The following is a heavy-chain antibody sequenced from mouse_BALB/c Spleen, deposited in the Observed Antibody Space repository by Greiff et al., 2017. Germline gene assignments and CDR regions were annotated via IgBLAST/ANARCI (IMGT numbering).Heavy chain of an antibody. CDR2: ISSGGSYT. Sequence: EVKLVESGGGLVKPGGSLKLSCAASGFTFSSYAMSWVRQSPEKRLEWVAEISSGGSYTYYPDTVTGRFTISRDNAKNTLYLEMSSLRSEDTAMYYCAREGGTARATYAMDYWGQGTSVTVSS. J-gene: IGHJ4*01. V-gene: IGHV5-9-4*01. D-gene: IGHD3-2*01. CDR3: AREGGTARATYAMDY. CDR1: GFTFSSYA.